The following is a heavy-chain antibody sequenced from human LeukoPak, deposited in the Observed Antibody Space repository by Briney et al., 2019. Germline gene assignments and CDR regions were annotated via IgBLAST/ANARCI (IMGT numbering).Heavy chain of an antibody. CDR3: AVGIHYFYY. D-gene: IGHD1-26*01. V-gene: IGHV3-23*01. CDR2: ISGSSAST. Sequence: PGGSLRLSCAASTVIFSPYAIIGLRQAPGKGLEWVSGISGSSASTYYADSVKGRFTISRDNSKNTLYMQLNSRRAEATAVYYCAVGIHYFYYWGQGTLVTVSS. J-gene: IGHJ4*02. CDR1: TVIFSPYA.